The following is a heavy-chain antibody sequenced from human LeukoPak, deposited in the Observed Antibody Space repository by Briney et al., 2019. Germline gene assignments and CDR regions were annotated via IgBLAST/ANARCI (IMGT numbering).Heavy chain of an antibody. V-gene: IGHV3-21*01. CDR2: ISGSSSYI. CDR3: ARDSDVHCSGGSCTNFDS. D-gene: IGHD2-15*01. J-gene: IGHJ4*02. Sequence: GGSLRLSCAASGFTFSSYSMNWVRQAPGKGLEWVSSISGSSSYIYYADSLKGRFTISRDNAKKSLYLQMNSLRAEDTAIYYCARDSDVHCSGGSCTNFDSWGQGTLVTVSS. CDR1: GFTFSSYS.